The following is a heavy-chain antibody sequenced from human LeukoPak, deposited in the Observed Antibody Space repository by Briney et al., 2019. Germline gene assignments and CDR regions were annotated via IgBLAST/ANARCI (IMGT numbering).Heavy chain of an antibody. V-gene: IGHV3-23*05. J-gene: IGHJ6*02. CDR1: GFSFNTFA. CDR2: ISDYP. D-gene: IGHD4/OR15-4a*01. Sequence: GGSLRLSCVASGFSFNTFALTWVRQAPGKGLEWVSTISDYPHYADSVRGRFTISRDNSRKTVFLQMNSLTPEDAATYYCTKDSQGSYDGFWYGAYGMDVWGQGTTVTVSS. CDR3: TKDSQGSYDGFWYGAYGMDV.